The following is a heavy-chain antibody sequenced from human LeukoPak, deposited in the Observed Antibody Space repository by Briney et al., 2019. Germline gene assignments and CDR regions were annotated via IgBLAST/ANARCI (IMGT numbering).Heavy chain of an antibody. CDR1: GFSFSTYW. D-gene: IGHD1-1*01. CDR2: IRSKAYGETA. CDR3: TRDRGAYNLYDY. Sequence: GGSLRLSCAASGFSFSTYWMSWVRRAPGTGLEWVGFIRSKAYGETADYAASVKGRFTISRDDSKAIAYLQMNSLKTEDTAVYHCTRDRGAYNLYDYWGQGTLVTVSS. V-gene: IGHV3-49*04. J-gene: IGHJ4*02.